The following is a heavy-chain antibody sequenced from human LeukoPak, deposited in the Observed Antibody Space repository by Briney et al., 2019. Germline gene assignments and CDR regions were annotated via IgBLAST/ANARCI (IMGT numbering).Heavy chain of an antibody. J-gene: IGHJ6*03. CDR2: ISGSGAGT. Sequence: GRSLRLSCAASGFTFSNSAMNWVRQAPGKGLEWVSTISGSGAGTYYADSVKGRFTISRDNSNNTLYLQMNSLRAEDTAVYYCAKLGGHPLHNYYVGVWGKGTTVAVSS. CDR3: AKLGGHPLHNYYVGV. D-gene: IGHD3-16*01. CDR1: GFTFSNSA. V-gene: IGHV3-23*01.